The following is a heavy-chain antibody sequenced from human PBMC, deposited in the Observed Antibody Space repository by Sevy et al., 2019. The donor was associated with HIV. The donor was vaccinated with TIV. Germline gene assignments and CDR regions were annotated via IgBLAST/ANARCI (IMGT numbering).Heavy chain of an antibody. CDR2: INPNSSGT. J-gene: IGHJ5*02. Sequence: ASVKVSCKASGYTFTGYYMHWVRQAPGQGLEWRGWINPNSSGTNYAQKFQGRVTMTRDMSISSAYMELSRLRSDDTAVCYCARERVYRSGGRCKPGGWFDPWGQGTLVLVSS. V-gene: IGHV1-2*02. D-gene: IGHD2-15*01. CDR1: GYTFTGYY. CDR3: ARERVYRSGGRCKPGGWFDP.